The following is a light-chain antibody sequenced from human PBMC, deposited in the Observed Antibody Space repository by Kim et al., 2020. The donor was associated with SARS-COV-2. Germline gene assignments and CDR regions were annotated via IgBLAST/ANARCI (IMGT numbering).Light chain of an antibody. CDR1: TGPVTSGHF. CDR2: DVT. J-gene: IGLJ3*02. V-gene: IGLV7-46*01. Sequence: QAVVTQEPSLTVSPGGTVTLTCGSSTGPVTSGHFPYWFQQKPGQAPRTLIYDVTKRVSWTPARFSGSLPGGKAALTLSGAQPEDEAEYYCLLFYSGVRVFGGGTKLTVL. CDR3: LLFYSGVRV.